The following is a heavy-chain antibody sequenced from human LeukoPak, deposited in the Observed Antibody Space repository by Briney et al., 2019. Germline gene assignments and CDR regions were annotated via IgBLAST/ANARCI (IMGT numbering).Heavy chain of an antibody. D-gene: IGHD5-24*01. V-gene: IGHV6-1*01. CDR3: TRGWLQSGFGY. CDR2: TYYTSTWYN. Sequence: SQTLSLTCVISGDSVSGTSAGWNWIRQSPSMGLEWLGRTYYTSTWYNDYAVSVRSRILITPDTSKNQFSLQLNSVTPDDTAVYYCTRGWLQSGFGYWGQGTLVTVSS. CDR1: GDSVSGTSAG. J-gene: IGHJ4*02.